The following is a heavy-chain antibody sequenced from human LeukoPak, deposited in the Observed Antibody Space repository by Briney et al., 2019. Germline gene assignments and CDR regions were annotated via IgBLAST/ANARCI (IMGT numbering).Heavy chain of an antibody. J-gene: IGHJ4*02. V-gene: IGHV3-11*01. D-gene: IGHD6-13*01. CDR2: ISSSGSTI. CDR3: ARVGVAYSSSWSIYLDY. CDR1: GFTFSDYY. Sequence: GGSLRLSCAASGFTFSDYYMSWIRQAPGKGLEWVSYISSSGSTIYYAGSVKGRFTISRDNAKNSLYLQMNSLRAEDTAVYYCARVGVAYSSSWSIYLDYWGQGTLVTVSS.